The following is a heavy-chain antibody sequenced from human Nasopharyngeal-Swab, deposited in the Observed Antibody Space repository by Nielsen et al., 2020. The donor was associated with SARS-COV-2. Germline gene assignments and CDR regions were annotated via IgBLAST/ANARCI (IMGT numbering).Heavy chain of an antibody. Sequence: GESLKISCAASGFSFSEYYMSWIRQAPGKGLEWISDISSSGSITHYADSMKGRFTISRDNAKKSLYLQMNSLRAEDTAVYYCARKRGEIGEFDYWGQGTLVTVSS. J-gene: IGHJ4*02. CDR1: GFSFSEYY. CDR3: ARKRGEIGEFDY. D-gene: IGHD3-10*01. V-gene: IGHV3-11*04. CDR2: ISSSGSIT.